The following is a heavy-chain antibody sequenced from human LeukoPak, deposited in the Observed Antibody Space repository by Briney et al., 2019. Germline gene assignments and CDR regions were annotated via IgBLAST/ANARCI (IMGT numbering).Heavy chain of an antibody. V-gene: IGHV3-74*01. Sequence: GGSLRLSCAASGFIFSSHWMHWVRQAPGKGLVWVSRIHSDGSVTTYADFVKGRFTISRDNAKNTLYLQMNSLRAEDTAVYYCAGVASYSSTSFDSWGQGTLVTVSS. J-gene: IGHJ4*02. D-gene: IGHD1-26*01. CDR3: AGVASYSSTSFDS. CDR2: IHSDGSVT. CDR1: GFIFSSHW.